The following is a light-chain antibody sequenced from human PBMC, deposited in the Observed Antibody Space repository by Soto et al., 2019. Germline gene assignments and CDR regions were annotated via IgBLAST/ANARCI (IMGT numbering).Light chain of an antibody. V-gene: IGKV1-27*01. CDR2: ATS. CDR3: QKYNSAPLT. Sequence: DVQMTQSPSSLSAFVGYRVTITCRASQGIAPYLAWFQQKPGKVPKLLIYATSTLQSGGPSRFSGSGSGTDLPLTISSLQPEDVGTYYCQKYNSAPLTFGGGPKVEMK. J-gene: IGKJ4*01. CDR1: QGIAPY.